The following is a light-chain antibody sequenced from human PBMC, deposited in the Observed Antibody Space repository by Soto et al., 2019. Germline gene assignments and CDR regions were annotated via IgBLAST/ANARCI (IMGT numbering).Light chain of an antibody. J-gene: IGKJ4*01. CDR2: GAS. CDR3: QQYNTYPLT. CDR1: QGISSA. V-gene: IGKV1-13*02. Sequence: AIQLTQSPSSLSASVGDRLIITCRASQGISSALAWYQQKPGKPPRLLIYGASSLESGVPSRFTGSGFGTDFTLTISNMQPEDFAPYYCQQYNTYPLTFGGGTTVQIK.